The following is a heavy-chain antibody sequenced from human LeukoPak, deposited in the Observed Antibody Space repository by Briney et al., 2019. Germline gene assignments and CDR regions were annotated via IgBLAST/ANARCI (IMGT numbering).Heavy chain of an antibody. Sequence: GASVKVSCKASGGTFSSYAISWVRQAPGQGLEWMGGIIPIFGTANYAQKFQGRVTITADESTSTAYMELSSLRSEDTAVYYCARYHGGTYYDFWSGYSNWFDPWGQGTLVTVSS. CDR1: GGTFSSYA. D-gene: IGHD3-3*01. CDR3: ARYHGGTYYDFWSGYSNWFDP. J-gene: IGHJ5*02. CDR2: IIPIFGTA. V-gene: IGHV1-69*01.